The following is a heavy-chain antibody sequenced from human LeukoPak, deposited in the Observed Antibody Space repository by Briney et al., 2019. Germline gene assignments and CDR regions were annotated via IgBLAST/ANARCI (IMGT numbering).Heavy chain of an antibody. D-gene: IGHD1-1*01. CDR1: GFTFSSHG. J-gene: IGHJ4*02. Sequence: GRSLRLSCAASGFTFSSHGMHWVRQAPGKGLEWVAVISYDGSNKYYADSVKGRFTISRDNSKNTLYLQMNSLRAEDTAVYYCAKDGGYNGFDYWGQRTLVTVSS. V-gene: IGHV3-30*18. CDR3: AKDGGYNGFDY. CDR2: ISYDGSNK.